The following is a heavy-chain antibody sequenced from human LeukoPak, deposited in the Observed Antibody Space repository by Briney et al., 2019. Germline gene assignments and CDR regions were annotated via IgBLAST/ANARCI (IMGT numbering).Heavy chain of an antibody. CDR2: ITGSGGRT. V-gene: IGHV3-23*01. CDR1: GFTFSSYA. D-gene: IGHD1-26*01. J-gene: IGHJ4*02. CDR3: AKEYTGTFSPFPSYFDN. Sequence: GGSLRLSCAASGFTFSSYAMNWVRQAPGKGLEWVSAITGSGGRTYYADSVKGRFTISRDNSKNTLYLRMNSLRAEDTAIYYCAKEYTGTFSPFPSYFDNWGQGTPVTVSS.